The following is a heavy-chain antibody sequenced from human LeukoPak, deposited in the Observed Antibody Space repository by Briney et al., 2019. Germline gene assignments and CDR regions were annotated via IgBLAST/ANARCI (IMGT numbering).Heavy chain of an antibody. CDR2: IDPSDSYT. CDR1: GYSFTSYW. V-gene: IGHV5-10-1*01. D-gene: IGHD3-9*01. J-gene: IGHJ4*02. CDR3: ARRGYDILTGYSPGQYYFDY. Sequence: GESLKISCKGSGYSFTSYWISWVRQMPGKGLGWMGRIDPSDSYTNYSPSFQGHVTISADKSISTASLQWSSLKASDTAMYYCARRGYDILTGYSPGQYYFDYWGQGTLVTVSS.